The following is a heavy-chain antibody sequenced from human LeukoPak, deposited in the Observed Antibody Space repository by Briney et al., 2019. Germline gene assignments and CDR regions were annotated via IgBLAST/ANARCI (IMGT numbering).Heavy chain of an antibody. V-gene: IGHV3-15*01. CDR1: GFTFSSYS. J-gene: IGHJ3*02. CDR2: IKSKTDGGTT. Sequence: GGSLRLSCAASGFTFSSYSMNWVRQAPGKGLEWVGRIKSKTDGGTTDYSAPMKGRFTISRDDSKNTLYLQMNSLKTEDTAMYYCCTDDSGSYFQGDPFDIWGQGTMVTVSS. CDR3: CTDDSGSYFQGDPFDI. D-gene: IGHD1-26*01.